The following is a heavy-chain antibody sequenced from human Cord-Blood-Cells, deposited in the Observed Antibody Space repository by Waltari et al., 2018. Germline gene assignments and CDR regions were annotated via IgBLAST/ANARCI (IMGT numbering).Heavy chain of an antibody. CDR2: INPNRGGT. D-gene: IGHD1-26*01. J-gene: IGHJ4*02. CDR1: GYTFTGYY. V-gene: IGHV1-2*02. Sequence: QVQLVQSGAEVKKPGASVKVSCKASGYTFTGYYMHWVRQAPGQGLEWMGWINPNRGGTNYAQKFQGRVTMTRDTSISTAYMELSRLRSDDTAVYYCARDGGSGSYGTDYWGQGTLVTVSS. CDR3: ARDGGSGSYGTDY.